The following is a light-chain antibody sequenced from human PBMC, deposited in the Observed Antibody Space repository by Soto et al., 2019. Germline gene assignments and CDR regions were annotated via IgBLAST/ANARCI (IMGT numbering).Light chain of an antibody. Sequence: DVVMTQSPLSLPVTLGQPASISCRSSQSLKHTNGNTYFHWFQQRPGQSPRRLIYKVSNRDSGVPDRFSGSGSGTDFTLKISRVEAEDVGVYYCMQGTHWPWTFGQGTKVDIK. CDR2: KVS. CDR1: QSLKHTNGNTY. J-gene: IGKJ1*01. CDR3: MQGTHWPWT. V-gene: IGKV2-30*02.